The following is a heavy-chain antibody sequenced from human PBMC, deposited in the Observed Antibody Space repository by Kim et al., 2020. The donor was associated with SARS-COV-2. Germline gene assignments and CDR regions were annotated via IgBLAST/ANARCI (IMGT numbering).Heavy chain of an antibody. V-gene: IGHV3-23*01. Sequence: YYADSVKGRFTSSRDNSKNTVDLQMNSLRAEDTAVYYCAGDLLMVYAMVWGQGTTVTVSS. J-gene: IGHJ6*02. D-gene: IGHD2-8*01. CDR3: AGDLLMVYAMV.